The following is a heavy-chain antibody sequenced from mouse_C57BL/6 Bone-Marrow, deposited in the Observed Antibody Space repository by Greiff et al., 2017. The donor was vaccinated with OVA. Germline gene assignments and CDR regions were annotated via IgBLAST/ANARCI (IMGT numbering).Heavy chain of an antibody. CDR2: IYPSDSET. Sequence: QVQLQQPGAELVRPGSSVKLSCKASGYTFTSYWMDWVKQRPGQGLEWIGNIYPSDSETHYNQKFKDKATLTVDKSSSTAYMQLSSLTSEDSAVYYCARSDYYGKNFRDYWGQGTTLTVSS. CDR1: GYTFTSYW. J-gene: IGHJ2*01. CDR3: ARSDYYGKNFRDY. D-gene: IGHD1-1*01. V-gene: IGHV1-61*01.